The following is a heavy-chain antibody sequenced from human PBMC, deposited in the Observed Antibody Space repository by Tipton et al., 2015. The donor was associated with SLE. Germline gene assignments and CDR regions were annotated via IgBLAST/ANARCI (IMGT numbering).Heavy chain of an antibody. Sequence: TLSLTCTVSGQSIGSGYYWGWFRQPPGKGLEWIGASHLGGYTRYSSYFKSRVDISGDTSKNQFSLKLTSATAADTADYYCARYDNWNYDAFDAWGQGTRVTVAS. CDR3: ARYDNWNYDAFDA. CDR1: GQSIGSGYY. J-gene: IGHJ3*01. CDR2: SHLGGYT. V-gene: IGHV4-38-2*02. D-gene: IGHD1-7*01.